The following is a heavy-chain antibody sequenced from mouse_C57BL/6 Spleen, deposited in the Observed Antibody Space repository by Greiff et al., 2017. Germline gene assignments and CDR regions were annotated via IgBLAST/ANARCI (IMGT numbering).Heavy chain of an antibody. CDR2: IYPGDGDT. CDR3: ARNYGSAMDY. V-gene: IGHV1-82*01. CDR1: GYAFSSSW. D-gene: IGHD1-1*01. J-gene: IGHJ4*01. Sequence: VKLQQSGPELVKPGASVKISCKASGYAFSSSWMNWVKQRPGKGLEWIGRIYPGDGDTNYNGKFKGKATLTADKSSSTAYMQLSSLTSEDSAVYFCARNYGSAMDYWGQGTSATVSS.